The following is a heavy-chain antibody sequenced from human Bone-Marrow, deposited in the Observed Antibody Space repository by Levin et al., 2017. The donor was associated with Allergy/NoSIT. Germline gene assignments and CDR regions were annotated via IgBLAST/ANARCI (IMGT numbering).Heavy chain of an antibody. CDR3: ARWGYINRWYFFDY. J-gene: IGHJ4*02. D-gene: IGHD6-13*01. Sequence: GESLKISCAASGFIFSSHWMSWVRQAPGKGLEWVANIKQDGSEKYYVDSVKGRFTISRDNAENSLYLQMNSLRAEDTAVYYCARWGYINRWYFFDYWGQGTLVTVSS. CDR1: GFIFSSHW. V-gene: IGHV3-7*04. CDR2: IKQDGSEK.